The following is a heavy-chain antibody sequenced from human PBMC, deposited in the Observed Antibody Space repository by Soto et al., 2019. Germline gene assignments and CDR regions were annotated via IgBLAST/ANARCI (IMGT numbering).Heavy chain of an antibody. Sequence: PSETLSLTCTVSGGSIISSSYYWGWIRQPPGKGLEWIGSIFYSGSTYYNPSLKSRVTISVDTSKNQFSLKLSSVTTADTAVYYCARLYGLDAFDIWGQGTMVTVSS. CDR3: ARLYGLDAFDI. V-gene: IGHV4-39*07. CDR1: GGSIISSSYY. CDR2: IFYSGST. D-gene: IGHD3-16*02. J-gene: IGHJ3*02.